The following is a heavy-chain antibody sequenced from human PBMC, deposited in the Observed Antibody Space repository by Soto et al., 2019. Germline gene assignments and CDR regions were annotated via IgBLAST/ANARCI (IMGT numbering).Heavy chain of an antibody. CDR2: IRGDNGDT. CDR3: AKFCVSGGSCHAALVS. V-gene: IGHV1-18*04. Sequence: QAQLVQSGAEVKKPGASVRVSCKTSGYSFINYGITWVRQAPGQGLEWVGWIRGDNGDTSHAQQFQRRVTMSTDSSTSTADLEVRSLISDDTAMYYCAKFCVSGGSCHAALVSWGQGTLVTVSS. J-gene: IGHJ4*02. CDR1: GYSFINYG. D-gene: IGHD2-15*01.